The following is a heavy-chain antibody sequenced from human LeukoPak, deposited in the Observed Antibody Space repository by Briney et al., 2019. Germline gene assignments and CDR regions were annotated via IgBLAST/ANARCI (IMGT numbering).Heavy chain of an antibody. CDR2: INKDGSET. J-gene: IGHJ4*02. D-gene: IGHD1-26*01. CDR1: GLTFSNSW. Sequence: GGSLRLSCVVSGLTFSNSWMTWVRQAPGKGLEWVAHINKDGSETDYVDSVKGRFTISRDNANNLLFLQMTSLRAEDTAVYYCARGHWDRRNWGQGTLVTVSS. CDR3: ARGHWDRRN. V-gene: IGHV3-7*01.